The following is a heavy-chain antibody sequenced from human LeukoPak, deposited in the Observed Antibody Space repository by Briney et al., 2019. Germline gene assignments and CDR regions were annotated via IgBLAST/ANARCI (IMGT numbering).Heavy chain of an antibody. Sequence: SETLSLTCTVSGGSISSYYWSWIRQPPGKGLEWIGYIYYSGSTNYNPSLKSRVTISVDTSKNQFSLKLSSVTAADTAVYYCARDFDYSPKVYGMDVWGQGTTVTVSS. D-gene: IGHD4-4*01. CDR2: IYYSGST. CDR3: ARDFDYSPKVYGMDV. V-gene: IGHV4-59*01. CDR1: GGSISSYY. J-gene: IGHJ6*02.